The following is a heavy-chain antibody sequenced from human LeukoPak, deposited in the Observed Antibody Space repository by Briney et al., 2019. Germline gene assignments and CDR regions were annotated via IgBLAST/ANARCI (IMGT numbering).Heavy chain of an antibody. CDR2: IYYSGST. V-gene: IGHV4-39*01. Sequence: PSETLSLTCTVSGGSISSSSYYWGWIRQPPGKGLEWIGSIYYSGSTYYNPSLKSRVTISVYTSKNQYSLKLSSVTAADTAVYYCARHLLVVVVAADRWFDSWGQGTLVTVSS. CDR1: GGSISSSSYY. CDR3: ARHLLVVVVAADRWFDS. D-gene: IGHD2-15*01. J-gene: IGHJ5*01.